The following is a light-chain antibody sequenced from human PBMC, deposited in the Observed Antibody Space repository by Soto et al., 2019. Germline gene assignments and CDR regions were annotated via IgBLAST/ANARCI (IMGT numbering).Light chain of an antibody. V-gene: IGKV1-12*01. Sequence: DIQMTQSPSSVSASVGDRVTITCRASQGISPWLAWYQQKPGRAPKLLIYAASSLHSGVPSRFSGVVSGTDFTLTITNLQPDDFATYYCQQADNFSLTFGGGTKVEIK. CDR2: AAS. CDR3: QQADNFSLT. J-gene: IGKJ4*01. CDR1: QGISPW.